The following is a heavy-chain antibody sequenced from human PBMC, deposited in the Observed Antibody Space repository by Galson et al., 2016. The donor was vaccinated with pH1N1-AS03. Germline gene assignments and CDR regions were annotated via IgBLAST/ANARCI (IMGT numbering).Heavy chain of an antibody. V-gene: IGHV4-61*02. J-gene: IGHJ4*02. D-gene: IGHD3-16*01. CDR1: GDSISSNNYF. CDR2: LSSLGTA. Sequence: TLSLTCSVSGDSISSNNYFWSWIRQPAGKGLEWIGRLSSLGTANYNPSLESRVSISVDASKNQFSLKLNSMTAADTAVYHCARDELWGRHDYLFHYWGQGALVTVSS. CDR3: ARDELWGRHDYLFHY.